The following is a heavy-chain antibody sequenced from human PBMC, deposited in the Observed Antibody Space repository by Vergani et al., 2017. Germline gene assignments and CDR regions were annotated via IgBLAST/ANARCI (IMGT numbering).Heavy chain of an antibody. CDR3: ARGYYGRGDN. Sequence: QVQLQESGPGLVKPSQTLSLICSVSGDSITSSTYYWSWTRQPAGKGLEYIGRIYTTGSTNYNPSLNSRVTISVDTSKNQFSLNLSSVTAADTAMYYCARGYYGRGDNWGQGTLVTVSS. CDR1: GDSITSSTYY. J-gene: IGHJ4*02. V-gene: IGHV4-61*02. D-gene: IGHD3-16*01. CDR2: IYTTGST.